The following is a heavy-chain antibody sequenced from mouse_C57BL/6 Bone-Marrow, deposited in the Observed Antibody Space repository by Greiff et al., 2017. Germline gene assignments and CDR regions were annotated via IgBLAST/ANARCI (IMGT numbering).Heavy chain of an antibody. Sequence: QVQLQQPGAELVKPGASVKLSCKASGYTFTSYWMHWVKQRPGQGLEWIGMIHPNSGSTNYNEKFKSKATLTVDKSSSTAYMQLSSLTSEDSAVYYYARDYGSRCAMDYWGQGTSVTVSS. D-gene: IGHD1-1*01. V-gene: IGHV1-64*01. CDR2: IHPNSGST. CDR3: ARDYGSRCAMDY. CDR1: GYTFTSYW. J-gene: IGHJ4*01.